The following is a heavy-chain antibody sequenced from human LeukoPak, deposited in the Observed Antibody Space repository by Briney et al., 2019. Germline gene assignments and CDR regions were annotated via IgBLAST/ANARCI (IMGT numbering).Heavy chain of an antibody. CDR3: TRVGATYFFYYYYYMDV. J-gene: IGHJ6*03. CDR2: IRSKAYGGTT. Sequence: GGSLRLSCTASGFTFGDYAMSWVRQAPGKGLEWVGFIRSKAYGGTTEYAASVKGRFTISRDDSKSIAYLQMNSLKTEDTAVCYCTRVGATYFFYYYYYMDVWGKGTTVTVSS. D-gene: IGHD1-26*01. CDR1: GFTFGDYA. V-gene: IGHV3-49*04.